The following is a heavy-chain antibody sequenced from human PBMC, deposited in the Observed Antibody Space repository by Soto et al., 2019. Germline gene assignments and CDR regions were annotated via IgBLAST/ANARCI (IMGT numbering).Heavy chain of an antibody. Sequence: QVQLVQSGAEVKKPGSSVSVSCKASGGIFTSHTISWVRQAPGQGLEWVGRIIPILGMSNYAQKFQGRVSIIADKSTSTAYMELSSLRSDDTAVYYCAQSYGSGSRPFDYWGQGTLVTVSS. D-gene: IGHD3-10*01. CDR1: GGIFTSHT. V-gene: IGHV1-69*02. J-gene: IGHJ4*02. CDR3: AQSYGSGSRPFDY. CDR2: IIPILGMS.